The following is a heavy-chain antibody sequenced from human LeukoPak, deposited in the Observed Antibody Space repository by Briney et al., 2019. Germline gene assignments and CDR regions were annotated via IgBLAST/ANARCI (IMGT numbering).Heavy chain of an antibody. CDR3: ARDSTYSSSSLFDY. D-gene: IGHD6-13*01. Sequence: SGTLSLTCAVSGGSTSSSNWWSWVRQPPGKGLEWIGEIYHGGSTNYNPSLKSRVTISVDKSKNQFSLKLSSVTAADTAVYYCARDSTYSSSSLFDYWGQGTLVTVSS. V-gene: IGHV4-4*02. CDR2: IYHGGST. J-gene: IGHJ4*02. CDR1: GGSTSSSNW.